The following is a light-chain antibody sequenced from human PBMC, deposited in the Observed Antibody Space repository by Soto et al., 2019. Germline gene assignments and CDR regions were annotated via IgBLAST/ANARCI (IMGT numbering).Light chain of an antibody. J-gene: IGKJ1*01. V-gene: IGKV3-15*01. CDR2: GAS. CDR3: QQYNNWPPWT. CDR1: QSVSSSY. Sequence: MVVKQAAGTLTLSPGERATLSCRASQSVSSSYLAWYQQKPGQAPRLLIYGASTRATGIPARFSGSGSGTEFTLTISSLQSEDFAVYYCQQYNNWPPWTFGQGTKV.